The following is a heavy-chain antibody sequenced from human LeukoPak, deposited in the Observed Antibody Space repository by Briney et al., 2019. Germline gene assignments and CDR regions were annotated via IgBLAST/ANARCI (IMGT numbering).Heavy chain of an antibody. V-gene: IGHV3-7*05. J-gene: IGHJ4*02. CDR2: INQDGSEK. D-gene: IGHD5-12*01. Sequence: GGSLRLSCAASGLSFNTYWMSWVRQAPGKGLEWVANINQDGSEKNYVGSVKGRFTISRDSAKKSLYLQMNSLRAEDTAVYYCGRGPGYRSDYWGQGTLVTVSS. CDR3: GRGPGYRSDY. CDR1: GLSFNTYW.